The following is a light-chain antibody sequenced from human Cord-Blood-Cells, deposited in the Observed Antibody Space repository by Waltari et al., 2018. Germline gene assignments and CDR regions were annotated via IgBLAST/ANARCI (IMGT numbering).Light chain of an antibody. CDR2: QVC. J-gene: IGKJ3*01. Sequence: DIVMPKTPLPLSVPPEQPASIPVKPGQSLLHSDGNTYLNWYLQKPGQPPQLLIYQVCNRFSGVPDRFSGSGSGTDFTLKISRVEAEDVGVYYCMQSIQLPPTFGPGTKVDIK. V-gene: IGKV2D-29*01. CDR3: MQSIQLPPT. CDR1: QSLLHSDGNTY.